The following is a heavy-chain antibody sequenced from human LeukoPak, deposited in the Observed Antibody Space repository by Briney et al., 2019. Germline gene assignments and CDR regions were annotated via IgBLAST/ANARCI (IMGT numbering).Heavy chain of an antibody. V-gene: IGHV1-69*04. CDR2: IIPILGIA. J-gene: IGHJ2*01. Sequence: EASVKVSCKASGHTFTSYDINWVRQAPGQGLEWMGRIIPILGIANYAQKFQGRVTITADKSTSTAYMELSSLRSEDTAVYYCARAGGSSVRDWYFDLWGRGTLVTVSS. CDR3: ARAGGSSVRDWYFDL. D-gene: IGHD6-13*01. CDR1: GHTFTSYD.